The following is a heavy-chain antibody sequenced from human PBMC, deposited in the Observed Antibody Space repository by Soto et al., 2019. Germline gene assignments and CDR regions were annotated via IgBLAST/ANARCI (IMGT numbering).Heavy chain of an antibody. J-gene: IGHJ3*02. D-gene: IGHD5-12*01. Sequence: GESLKISCEGTGYSFTNYWIGWVRQMSGKGLEWMGIIYPGDSDTRYSPSFQGQVTISADKSISTAYLQWSSLKASDTAMYYCARPRRDGFNDAFDIWGQGTMVTVSS. CDR2: IYPGDSDT. V-gene: IGHV5-51*01. CDR1: GYSFTNYW. CDR3: ARPRRDGFNDAFDI.